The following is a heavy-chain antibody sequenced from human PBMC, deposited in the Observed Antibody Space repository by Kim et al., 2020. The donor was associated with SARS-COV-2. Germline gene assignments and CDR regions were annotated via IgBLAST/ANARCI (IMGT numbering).Heavy chain of an antibody. CDR3: ARAGYYDSNVGWYFDL. J-gene: IGHJ2*01. D-gene: IGHD3-22*01. V-gene: IGHV3-48*03. Sequence: SVKGRFTIARDNAKNSLYLQMNSLRAEDTAVYYCARAGYYDSNVGWYFDLWGRGTLVTVSS.